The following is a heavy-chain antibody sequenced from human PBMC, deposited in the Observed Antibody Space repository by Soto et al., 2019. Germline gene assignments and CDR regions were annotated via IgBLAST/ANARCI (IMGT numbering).Heavy chain of an antibody. J-gene: IGHJ6*02. Sequence: GGSLRLSCAASGFTFSSYAMHWVRQAPGKGLEWVAVISYDGSNKYYADSVKGRFTISRDNSKNTRYLQMNSLRAEDTAVYYCAREHYDFWSGYRKAGGYGMDVWGQGTTVTVSS. D-gene: IGHD3-3*01. CDR2: ISYDGSNK. V-gene: IGHV3-30-3*01. CDR1: GFTFSSYA. CDR3: AREHYDFWSGYRKAGGYGMDV.